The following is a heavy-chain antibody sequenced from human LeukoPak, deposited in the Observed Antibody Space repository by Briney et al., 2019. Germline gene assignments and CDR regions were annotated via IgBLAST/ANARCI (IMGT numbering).Heavy chain of an antibody. V-gene: IGHV4-59*01. Sequence: SETLSLTCTVSGGSISSYYWSWIRQPPGKGLEWIGYIYYSGSTNYNPSLKSRVTISVDTSKNQFSLKLSSVTAADTAVYYCARDLGSWLEREDYDYYGMDVWGQGTTVTVS. CDR1: GGSISSYY. J-gene: IGHJ6*02. CDR3: ARDLGSWLEREDYDYYGMDV. CDR2: IYYSGST. D-gene: IGHD6-19*01.